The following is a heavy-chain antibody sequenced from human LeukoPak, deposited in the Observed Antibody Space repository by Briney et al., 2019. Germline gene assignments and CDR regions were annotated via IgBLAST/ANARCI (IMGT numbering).Heavy chain of an antibody. CDR2: ISSSSSYI. CDR3: ARDEENYDYVWGSYRYFDY. Sequence: GGSLRLPCAASGFTFSSYSMNWVRQAPGKGLEWVSSISSSSSYIYYADSVKGRFTISRDNAKNSLYLQMNSLRAEDTAVYYCARDEENYDYVWGSYRYFDYWGQGTLVTVSS. J-gene: IGHJ4*02. CDR1: GFTFSSYS. D-gene: IGHD3-16*02. V-gene: IGHV3-21*01.